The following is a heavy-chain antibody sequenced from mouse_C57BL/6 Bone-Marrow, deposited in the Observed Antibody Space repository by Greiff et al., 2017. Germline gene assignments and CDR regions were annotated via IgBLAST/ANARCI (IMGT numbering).Heavy chain of an antibody. Sequence: QVQLQQPGAELVMPGASVKLSCKASGYTFTSYWMHWVKQRPGQGLEWIGEIAPSDSYTNYTQKFKGKSPLTVDKSSSTAYMQLSRLTSEDSAVYYCARDYPYAMDYWGQGTSVTVSS. V-gene: IGHV1-69*01. CDR2: IAPSDSYT. J-gene: IGHJ4*01. D-gene: IGHD2-4*01. CDR1: GYTFTSYW. CDR3: ARDYPYAMDY.